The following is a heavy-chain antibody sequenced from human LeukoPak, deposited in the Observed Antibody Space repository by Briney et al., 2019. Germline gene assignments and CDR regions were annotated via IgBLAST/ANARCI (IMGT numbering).Heavy chain of an antibody. V-gene: IGHV1-69*05. CDR3: ARDSTGTTWQLDY. J-gene: IGHJ4*02. CDR2: LIPVFRTP. CDR1: GGAFSSYA. Sequence: ASVKVSCKAAGGAFSSYAFSWVRQAPGQGLEWMGGLIPVFRTPNYAQKFLGRVTITTDESTSTAYMELTSLGADDTAVYYCARDSTGTTWQLDYWGQGTLVTVSS. D-gene: IGHD1-1*01.